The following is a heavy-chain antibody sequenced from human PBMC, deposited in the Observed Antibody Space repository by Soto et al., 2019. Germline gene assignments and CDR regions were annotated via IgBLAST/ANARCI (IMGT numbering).Heavy chain of an antibody. J-gene: IGHJ4*02. Sequence: LETLSLTCTVSGGSISSYYWSWIRQPPGKGLEWIGYIYYSGSTNYNPSLKSRVTISVDTSKNQFSLKLSSVTAADTAVYYCASFARPWLGYSYGFDYWGQGTLVTVSS. V-gene: IGHV4-59*01. CDR3: ASFARPWLGYSYGFDY. CDR1: GGSISSYY. D-gene: IGHD5-18*01. CDR2: IYYSGST.